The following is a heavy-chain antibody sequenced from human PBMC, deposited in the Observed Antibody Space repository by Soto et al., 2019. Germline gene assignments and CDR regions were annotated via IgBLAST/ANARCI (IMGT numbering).Heavy chain of an antibody. J-gene: IGHJ5*02. CDR1: GYSFTTYW. V-gene: IGHV1-18*04. D-gene: IGHD3-3*01. Sequence: PGESLKISCKGSGYSFTTYWIGWVRQAPGQGLEWMGWISAYNGNTNYAQKLQGRVTMTTDTSTSTAYMELRSLRSDDTAVYYCARDLPPTTGLRFLEWSNWFDPWGQGTLVTVSS. CDR3: ARDLPPTTGLRFLEWSNWFDP. CDR2: ISAYNGNT.